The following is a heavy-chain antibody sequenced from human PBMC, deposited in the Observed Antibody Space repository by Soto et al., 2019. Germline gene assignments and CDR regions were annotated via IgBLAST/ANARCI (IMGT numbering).Heavy chain of an antibody. V-gene: IGHV3-15*01. Sequence: EVQLVESGGGLVKPGGSLRLSCVASGFTFNNAWMNWVRQAPGKGLEWVGRIKSKTDGGTTDYAALVKGRFTISRDDSKTTLYLQMNVLKTEDTAVYYCTTAENYYDSSSFDDWGQGTLVTVSS. CDR3: TTAENYYDSSSFDD. J-gene: IGHJ4*02. CDR1: GFTFNNAW. D-gene: IGHD3-22*01. CDR2: IKSKTDGGTT.